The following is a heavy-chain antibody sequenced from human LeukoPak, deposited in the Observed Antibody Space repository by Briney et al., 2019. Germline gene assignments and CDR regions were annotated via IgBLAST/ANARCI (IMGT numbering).Heavy chain of an antibody. CDR1: GGSFSGYY. CDR3: ARGREGPANYYGMDV. Sequence: SETLSLTRAVYGGSFSGYYWSWIRQPPGKGLEWIGEINHSGSTNYNPSLKSRVTISVDTSKNQFSLKLSSVTAADTAVYYCARGREGPANYYGMDVWGKGTTVTVSS. CDR2: INHSGST. D-gene: IGHD1-26*01. J-gene: IGHJ6*04. V-gene: IGHV4-34*01.